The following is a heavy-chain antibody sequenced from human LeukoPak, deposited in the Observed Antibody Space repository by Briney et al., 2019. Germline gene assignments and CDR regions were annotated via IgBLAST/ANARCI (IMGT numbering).Heavy chain of an antibody. CDR1: GGTFSSYA. V-gene: IGHV1-69*05. CDR3: ARGYWGGSYSNYYYYMDV. CDR2: IIPIFGTA. J-gene: IGHJ6*03. Sequence: SVKVSCKASGGTFSSYAISWVRQAPGQGLEWMGGIIPIFGTANYAQKFQGRVTITTDESTSTAYMELSSLRSEDTAVYYCARGYWGGSYSNYYYYMDVWGKGTTVTVSS. D-gene: IGHD1-26*01.